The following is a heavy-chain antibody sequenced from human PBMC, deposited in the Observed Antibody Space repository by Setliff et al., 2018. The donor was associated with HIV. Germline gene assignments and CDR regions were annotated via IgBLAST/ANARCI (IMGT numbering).Heavy chain of an antibody. CDR1: GGSISSGGYY. J-gene: IGHJ3*02. D-gene: IGHD1-26*01. CDR3: ARDRGALVGATGGAFDI. CDR2: IYYSGST. Sequence: KPSETLSLTCTVSGGSISSGGYYWSWIRQHPGKGLEWIGYIYYSGSTYYNPSLKSRVTISVDTSKNQFSLKLSSATAADTAVYYCARDRGALVGATGGAFDIWGQGTMVTVSS. V-gene: IGHV4-31*03.